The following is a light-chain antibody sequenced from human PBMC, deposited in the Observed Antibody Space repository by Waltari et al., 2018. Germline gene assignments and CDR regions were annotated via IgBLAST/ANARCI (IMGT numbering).Light chain of an antibody. CDR3: QQYETYSPYT. J-gene: IGKJ2*01. V-gene: IGKV1-5*03. CDR2: RAS. CDR1: QTINNW. Sequence: DIQMTQSPSTLSASVGDRVTITCRASQTINNWLAWYQQKPGKAPPLLIQRASVLQSGVPSRFIGSGSGTDFTLTISSLQADDFATYYCQQYETYSPYTFGQGTKVDLK.